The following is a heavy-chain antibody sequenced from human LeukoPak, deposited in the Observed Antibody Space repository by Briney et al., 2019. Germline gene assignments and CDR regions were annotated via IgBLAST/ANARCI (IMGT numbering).Heavy chain of an antibody. Sequence: SETLSLTRSVPGGSISSYYWGWIRQPAGKGLEWIGRIYTSGSTNYNPSLKSRVTMSVDTSKNQFSLKLSSVTAADTAVYYCAGMYSSSWTANDYWGQGTLVTVSS. CDR1: GGSISSYY. J-gene: IGHJ4*02. CDR2: IYTSGST. D-gene: IGHD6-13*01. CDR3: AGMYSSSWTANDY. V-gene: IGHV4-4*07.